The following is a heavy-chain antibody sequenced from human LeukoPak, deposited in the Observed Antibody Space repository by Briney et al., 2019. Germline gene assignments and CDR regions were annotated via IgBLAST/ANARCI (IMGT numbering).Heavy chain of an antibody. CDR1: GGSISSTSYY. V-gene: IGHV4-39*07. CDR3: AKGAGGFSYYNWFDP. CDR2: IYYSGST. Sequence: SETLSLTCTVSGGSISSTSYYWGWIRQPPGKGLEWIASIYYSGSTYYNPSLKSRVTISVDTSKNQFSLKLSSVTAADTAIYYCAKGAGGFSYYNWFDPWGQGTLVTVSS. J-gene: IGHJ5*02. D-gene: IGHD5-18*01.